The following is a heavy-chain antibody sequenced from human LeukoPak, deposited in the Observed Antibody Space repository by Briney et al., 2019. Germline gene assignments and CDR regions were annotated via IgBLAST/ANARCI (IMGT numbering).Heavy chain of an antibody. CDR2: INHSGST. D-gene: IGHD6-13*01. J-gene: IGHJ6*02. V-gene: IGHV4-34*01. Sequence: KPSETLSLTCAVYGRSFSGYYWSWIRQPPGKGLEWIGEINHSGSTNYNPSLKSRVTISVDTSKNQFSLKLSSVTAADTAVYYCARHVAAAGYYYYGMDVWGQGTTVTVSS. CDR1: GRSFSGYY. CDR3: ARHVAAAGYYYYGMDV.